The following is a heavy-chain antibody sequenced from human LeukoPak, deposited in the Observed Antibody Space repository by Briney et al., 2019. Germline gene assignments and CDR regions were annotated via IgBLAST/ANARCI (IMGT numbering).Heavy chain of an antibody. V-gene: IGHV1-18*01. D-gene: IGHD2-2*02. Sequence: ASVKVSCKASGYILSSYGIAWVRQAPGQGLEWMGWINVYSGSTNFAQKFQGRVTMTTDTSTNTTYMELSNLRFDDTATYYCARDGRYTWYFDFWGQGTLVTVSS. CDR2: INVYSGST. CDR3: ARDGRYTWYFDF. CDR1: GYILSSYG. J-gene: IGHJ4*02.